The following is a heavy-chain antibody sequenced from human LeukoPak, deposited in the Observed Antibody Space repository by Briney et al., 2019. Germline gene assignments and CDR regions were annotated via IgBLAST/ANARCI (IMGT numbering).Heavy chain of an antibody. CDR2: ISYDGSNK. J-gene: IGHJ6*02. CDR3: ARVEGIAAAGIFYYYYGMDA. V-gene: IGHV3-30-3*01. CDR1: GFTFSSYA. Sequence: GGSLRLSCAASGFTFSSYAMHWVRQAPGKGLEWVAVISYDGSNKYYADSVKGRFTISRDNSKNTLYLQMNSLRAEDTAVYYCARVEGIAAAGIFYYYYGMDAWGQGTTVTVSS. D-gene: IGHD6-13*01.